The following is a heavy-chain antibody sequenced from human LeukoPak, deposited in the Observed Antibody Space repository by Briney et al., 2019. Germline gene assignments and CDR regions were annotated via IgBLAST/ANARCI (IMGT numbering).Heavy chain of an antibody. CDR2: IYHSGST. J-gene: IGHJ6*02. CDR3: ANGGAVAAHLYGMDV. D-gene: IGHD6-13*01. V-gene: IGHV4-30-2*01. CDR1: GGSISSGGYS. Sequence: PSETLSLTCAVSGGSISSGGYSWSWIRQPPGKGLEWIGYIYHSGSTYYNPSLKSRVTISVDRSKNQFSLKLSSVTAADTAVYYCANGGAVAAHLYGMDVWGQGTTVTVSS.